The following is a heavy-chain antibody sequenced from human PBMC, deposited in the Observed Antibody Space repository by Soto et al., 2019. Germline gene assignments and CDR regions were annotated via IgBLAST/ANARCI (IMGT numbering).Heavy chain of an antibody. D-gene: IGHD4-17*01. V-gene: IGHV4-30-4*01. CDR1: GSSISSGDYY. CDR3: ARGDYGDYVVSGWFDP. J-gene: IGHJ5*02. CDR2: IYYSGST. Sequence: QVQLQESGPGLVKPSQTLSLTCTVSGSSISSGDYYWSWIRQPPGKGLEWIGYIYYSGSTYYNPSLKSRVTISVDTSKNQFSLKLSSVTAADTAVYYCARGDYGDYVVSGWFDPWGQGTLVTVSS.